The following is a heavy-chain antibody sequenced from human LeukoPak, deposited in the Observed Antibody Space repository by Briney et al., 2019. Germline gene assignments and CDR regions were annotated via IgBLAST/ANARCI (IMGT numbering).Heavy chain of an antibody. Sequence: SETLSLTXTVSGGSISSSSYYWGRIRQPPGEGLEWIGSIYYSGSTYYNPSLKSRVTISVDTSKNQFSLKLSSVTAADTAVYCCEVRGVIQRGFDPWGQGTLVTVSS. CDR3: EVRGVIQRGFDP. CDR2: IYYSGST. V-gene: IGHV4-39*01. CDR1: GGSISSSSYY. D-gene: IGHD3-10*01. J-gene: IGHJ5*02.